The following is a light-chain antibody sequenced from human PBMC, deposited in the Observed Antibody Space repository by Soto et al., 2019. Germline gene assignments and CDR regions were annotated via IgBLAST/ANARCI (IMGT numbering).Light chain of an antibody. CDR1: SSNIGGTNY. V-gene: IGLV1-47*02. J-gene: IGLJ2*01. CDR2: SNN. Sequence: ELTQPPSASGTPGQRVFISCSGSSSNIGGTNYAYWYQQLPGAAPKLLMHSNNLRPSGVPERISGSKSGTSASLAISGLRSEDEAVYYCASWDDRLGAVIFGGGTKVTV. CDR3: ASWDDRLGAVI.